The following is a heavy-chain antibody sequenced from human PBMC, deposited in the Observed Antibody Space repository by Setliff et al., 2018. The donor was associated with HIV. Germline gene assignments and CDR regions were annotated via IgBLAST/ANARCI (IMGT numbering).Heavy chain of an antibody. CDR3: AKHLRVYYYDSSGYSPYFEY. J-gene: IGHJ4*02. D-gene: IGHD3-22*01. CDR1: GFTFSNYV. Sequence: PGGSLRLSCVASGFTFSNYVMSWVRQAPGKGLEWVSTLSRNGDNTYYADSVKGRFTISRDNSKNTLYLQMNSLRAEDTAEHYCAKHLRVYYYDSSGYSPYFEYWGQGTLVTVSS. V-gene: IGHV3-23*01. CDR2: LSRNGDNT.